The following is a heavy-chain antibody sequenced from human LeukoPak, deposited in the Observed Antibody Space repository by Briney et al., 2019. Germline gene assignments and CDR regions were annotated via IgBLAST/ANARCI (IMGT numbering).Heavy chain of an antibody. Sequence: ASVKVSCKASGYTFTSYGISWVRQAPGQGLEWMGWISAYNGNTNYAQKLQGRVTMTTDTPTSTAYMELRSLRSDDTAVYYCARDESPTTVVTPSAFDIWGQGTMVTVSS. J-gene: IGHJ3*02. CDR3: ARDESPTTVVTPSAFDI. CDR1: GYTFTSYG. D-gene: IGHD4-23*01. CDR2: ISAYNGNT. V-gene: IGHV1-18*01.